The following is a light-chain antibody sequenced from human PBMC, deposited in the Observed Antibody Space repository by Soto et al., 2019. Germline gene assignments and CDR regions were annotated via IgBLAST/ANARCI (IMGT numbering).Light chain of an antibody. CDR2: EGS. V-gene: IGLV2-23*01. CDR1: SSDVGSYNL. J-gene: IGLJ2*01. Sequence: QSVLTQPASVSGSPGQSITISCTGTSSDVGSYNLVSWYQQHPGKAPKLMIYEGSKRPSGVSNRFSGSKSGNTASLTISGLQAEDEADYYCCSYAARGGAYVVFGGGTQLTVL. CDR3: CSYAARGGAYVV.